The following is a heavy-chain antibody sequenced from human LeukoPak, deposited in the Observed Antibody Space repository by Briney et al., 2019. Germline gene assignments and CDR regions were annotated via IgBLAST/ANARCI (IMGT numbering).Heavy chain of an antibody. CDR1: GFSLSNYW. V-gene: IGHV3-74*01. J-gene: IGHJ4*02. CDR3: VRSLRSADF. CDR2: ISPDGSQT. Sequence: GGSLRLSCAASGFSLSNYWMHWVRQAPGKGLMWVSQISPDGSQTFYADSVKGRFTISRDNAKNTLFLQMDSLRAEGTALYYCVRSLRSADFWGQGTLVTVSS.